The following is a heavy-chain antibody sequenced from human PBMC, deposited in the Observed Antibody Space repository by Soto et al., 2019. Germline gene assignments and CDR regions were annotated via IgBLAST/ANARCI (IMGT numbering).Heavy chain of an antibody. Sequence: PGGSLRLACAASGFTLSSYSMNWVLQAPGKGREWVSYISSSSSIIFYADSVKGRFTISRDNAKNSLYLQMNSLRDEDTAVYYCARDAIPSYYYGMDVCGEGTTATVPS. CDR2: ISSSSSII. CDR1: GFTLSSYS. J-gene: IGHJ6*04. V-gene: IGHV3-48*02. D-gene: IGHD2-2*01. CDR3: ARDAIPSYYYGMDV.